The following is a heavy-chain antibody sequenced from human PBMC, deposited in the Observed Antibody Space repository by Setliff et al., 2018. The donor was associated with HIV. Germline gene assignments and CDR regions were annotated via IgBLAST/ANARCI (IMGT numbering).Heavy chain of an antibody. CDR3: ASVGSGWSHNWFDP. Sequence: SETLSLTCAVSGGSISSSNWWSWVRQAPGERLEWIGEIHHSGSTNYKPSLKSRVTISVDKSKNQFSLKLSSVTAADTAVYYCASVGSGWSHNWFDPWGQGTLVTVSS. J-gene: IGHJ5*02. CDR2: IHHSGST. CDR1: GGSISSSNW. V-gene: IGHV4-4*02. D-gene: IGHD6-19*01.